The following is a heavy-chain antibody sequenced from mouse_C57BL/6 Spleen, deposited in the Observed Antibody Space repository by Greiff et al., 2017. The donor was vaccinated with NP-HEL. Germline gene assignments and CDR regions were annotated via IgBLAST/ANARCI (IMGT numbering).Heavy chain of an antibody. CDR3: ARGPYGYDGYYFDY. V-gene: IGHV1-42*01. CDR1: GYSFTGYY. D-gene: IGHD2-2*01. J-gene: IGHJ2*01. Sequence: VQLKESGPELVKPGASVKISCKASGYSFTGYYMNWVKQSPEKSLEWIGEINPSTGGTTYNQKFKAKATLTVDKSSSTAYMQLKSLTSEDSAVYYCARGPYGYDGYYFDYWGQGTTLTVSS. CDR2: INPSTGGT.